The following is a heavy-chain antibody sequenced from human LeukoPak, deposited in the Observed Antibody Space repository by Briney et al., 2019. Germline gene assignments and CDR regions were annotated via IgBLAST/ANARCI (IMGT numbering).Heavy chain of an antibody. D-gene: IGHD3-3*01. CDR1: GFTFSSYS. V-gene: IGHV3-21*01. CDR3: ARGPVWSGNYYMDV. CDR2: ISSSSSYI. J-gene: IGHJ6*03. Sequence: GGSLRLSCAASGFTFSSYSMNWVRQAPGKGLEWVSSISSSSSYIYYADSVKGRFTISRDNAKNSLHLQMNSLRAEDTAVYYCARGPVWSGNYYMDVWGKGTTVTVSS.